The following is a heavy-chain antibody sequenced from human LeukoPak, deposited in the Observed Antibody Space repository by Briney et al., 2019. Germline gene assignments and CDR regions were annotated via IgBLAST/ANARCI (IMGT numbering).Heavy chain of an antibody. D-gene: IGHD4-17*01. CDR1: GYTFTSYD. Sequence: ASVKVSCKASGYTFTSYDINWVRQATGQGLEWMGWMNPNSGNTGYAQKFQGRVTMTRNTSISTAYMELSSLRSEDTAVYYCAGTYGDYPAWYYYYGMDVWGQGTTVTVSS. CDR2: MNPNSGNT. V-gene: IGHV1-8*01. J-gene: IGHJ6*02. CDR3: AGTYGDYPAWYYYYGMDV.